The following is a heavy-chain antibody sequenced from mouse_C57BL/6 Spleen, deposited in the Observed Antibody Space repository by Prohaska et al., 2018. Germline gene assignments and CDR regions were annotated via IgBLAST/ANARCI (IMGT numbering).Heavy chain of an antibody. CDR2: KPVRGGN. CDR3: ARAYDYNGDYAMDY. D-gene: IGHD2-4*01. J-gene: IGHJ4*01. Sequence: KPVRGGNNYNEKFKGNATLTADKSSSTAYMQVSSLTSEDSAVYVCARAYDYNGDYAMDYWGQGTSVTVSS. V-gene: IGHV1-54*01.